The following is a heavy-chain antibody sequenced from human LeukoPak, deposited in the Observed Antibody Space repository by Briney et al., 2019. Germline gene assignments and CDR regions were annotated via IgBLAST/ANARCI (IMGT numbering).Heavy chain of an antibody. CDR3: ARETNHGHERGLPPGFDP. V-gene: IGHV1-2*02. CDR2: INPNSGGT. D-gene: IGHD1-14*01. J-gene: IGHJ5*02. Sequence: GASVKVSCKASGYTFTDYYMHWVRQAPGQGLEWMGWINPNSGGTHYAQKFQGSVTMTRDTSISTAYMELSSLRSEDTAVYYCARETNHGHERGLPPGFDPWGQGTLVTVSS. CDR1: GYTFTDYY.